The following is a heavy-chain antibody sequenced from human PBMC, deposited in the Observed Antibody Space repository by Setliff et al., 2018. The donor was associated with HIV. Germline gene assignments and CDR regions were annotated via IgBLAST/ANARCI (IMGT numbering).Heavy chain of an antibody. CDR1: GAPITNSY. D-gene: IGHD6-13*01. Sequence: ETLSLTCSVSGAPITNSYWSWIRQPPGKGLEWIGFVYNTGTTSSNPSLKSRVTTSVDTSKNQFSLKLSSVTAADTAIYYCATGTAATGTGVGYWGQGTLVTVSS. CDR2: VYNTGTT. J-gene: IGHJ4*02. CDR3: ATGTAATGTGVGY. V-gene: IGHV4-4*08.